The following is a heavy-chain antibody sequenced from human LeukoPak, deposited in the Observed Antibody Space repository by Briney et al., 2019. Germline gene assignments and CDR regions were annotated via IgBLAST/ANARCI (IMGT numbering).Heavy chain of an antibody. Sequence: SETLSLTCTVSGGSISSYYWSWIRQPPGKGLEWIGYVYFSGSTNYNPSLKSRVTMSVDTSKNHFSLNLSSVTAADTAVYYCARHPRGSGFDYWGQGTLVTVSS. CDR2: VYFSGST. CDR3: ARHPRGSGFDY. J-gene: IGHJ4*02. V-gene: IGHV4-59*08. D-gene: IGHD3-3*01. CDR1: GGSISSYY.